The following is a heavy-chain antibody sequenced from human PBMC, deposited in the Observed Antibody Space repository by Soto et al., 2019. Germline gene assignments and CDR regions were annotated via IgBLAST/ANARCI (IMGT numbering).Heavy chain of an antibody. CDR2: INAGNGNT. J-gene: IGHJ4*02. Sequence: GASVKVSCKASGYTFTNYAMHWVRHAPGQRLEWMGWINAGNGNTKYSQKFQGRVTITRDTSASTAYMELSSLRSEDTAVYYCARVSGYYLPDYWGQGTLVTVSS. CDR3: ARVSGYYLPDY. CDR1: GYTFTNYA. V-gene: IGHV1-3*01. D-gene: IGHD5-12*01.